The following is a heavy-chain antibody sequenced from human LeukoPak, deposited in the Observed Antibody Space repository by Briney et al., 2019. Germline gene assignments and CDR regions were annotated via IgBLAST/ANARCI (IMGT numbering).Heavy chain of an antibody. CDR2: IYYSGST. Sequence: PSETLSLTCTVSVGSINSYYWSWIRQPPGEGLEWIGYIYYSGSTYYNPSLKSRVTISVDTAKNQFSLELGSVTAADTAVYFYARGDNYYYGMDVWGQGTTVTVSS. CDR1: VGSINSYY. J-gene: IGHJ6*02. V-gene: IGHV4-59*01. CDR3: ARGDNYYYGMDV.